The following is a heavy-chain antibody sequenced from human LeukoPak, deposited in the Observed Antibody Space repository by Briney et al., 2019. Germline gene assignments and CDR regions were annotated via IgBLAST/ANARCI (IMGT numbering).Heavy chain of an antibody. Sequence: RSGGSLRLSCVASGFTFDDFGMSWVRQAPGKGLEWVSGINWNSDITVYADSVKGRFTISRDNAKNSLDLQMNSLRDEDTALYYCSRGYDVLTGSFDYWGQGTLVTVSS. CDR2: INWNSDIT. CDR1: GFTFDDFG. V-gene: IGHV3-20*04. J-gene: IGHJ4*02. CDR3: SRGYDVLTGSFDY. D-gene: IGHD3-9*01.